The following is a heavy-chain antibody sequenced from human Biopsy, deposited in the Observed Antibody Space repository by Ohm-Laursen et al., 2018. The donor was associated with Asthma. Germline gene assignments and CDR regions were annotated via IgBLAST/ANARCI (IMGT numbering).Heavy chain of an antibody. D-gene: IGHD5-24*01. V-gene: IGHV3-30*18. CDR2: MSFDGRQT. CDR1: GFSFNSYG. CDR3: AKESRRDGYNRRNYYFDY. J-gene: IGHJ4*02. Sequence: SSLRLSCTASGFSFNSYGMHWVRQAPGKGLEWVAVMSFDGRQTYYADSVKGRFTISRDNSKNTLYLQMNSLRAEDTAVYYCAKESRRDGYNRRNYYFDYRGQGTLVTVSS.